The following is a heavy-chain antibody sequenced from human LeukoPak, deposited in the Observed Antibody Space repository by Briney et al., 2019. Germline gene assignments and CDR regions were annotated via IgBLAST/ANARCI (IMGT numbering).Heavy chain of an antibody. J-gene: IGHJ6*03. CDR2: MFHSGST. CDR3: VRDAAHYMDV. CDR1: GYSMKSGYY. V-gene: IGHV4-38-2*02. Sequence: SETLSLTCTVSGYSMKSGYYWGWIRQSPGQGLEWMGSMFHSGSTYDNASLKSRVSISVDTSNNQFSLKLTSVTAADTAVYYCVRDAAHYMDVWGKGITVTVS. D-gene: IGHD6-6*01.